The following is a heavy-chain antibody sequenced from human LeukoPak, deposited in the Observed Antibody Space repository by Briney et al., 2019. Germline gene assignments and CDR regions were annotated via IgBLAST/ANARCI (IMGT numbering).Heavy chain of an antibody. J-gene: IGHJ4*02. CDR2: ISGSGSTI. V-gene: IGHV3-48*03. CDR3: ARRVAGPLDY. Sequence: GGSLRLSCAASGFTFSSYEMNWVRQAPGKGLEWVSYISGSGSTIYYADSVKGRFTISRDNAKNSLYLQMNGLRAEDTAVYYCARRVAGPLDYWGQGTLVTVSS. D-gene: IGHD2-15*01. CDR1: GFTFSSYE.